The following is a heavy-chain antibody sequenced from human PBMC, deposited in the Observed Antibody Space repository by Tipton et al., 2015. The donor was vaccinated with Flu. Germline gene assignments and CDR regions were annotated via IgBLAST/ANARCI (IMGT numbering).Heavy chain of an antibody. Sequence: TLSLTCTISGGSINSTTHYWGWVRQLPGRGLEWIATVFHSGLTYYNPSLMVRVSISADTSKNQFSLRVNSVTAADSATYYCARDFHPTTNWFDPWGQGPQVTVTS. D-gene: IGHD1-26*01. CDR3: ARDFHPTTNWFDP. J-gene: IGHJ5*02. CDR2: VFHSGLT. V-gene: IGHV4-39*02. CDR1: GGSINSTTHY.